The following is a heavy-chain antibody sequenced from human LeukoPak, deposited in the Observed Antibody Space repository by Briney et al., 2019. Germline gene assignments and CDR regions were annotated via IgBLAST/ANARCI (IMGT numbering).Heavy chain of an antibody. CDR3: ARESGWGLPHAFDF. CDR2: ISYDGSKI. V-gene: IGHV3-30-3*01. CDR1: GFTFSSYP. D-gene: IGHD3-3*01. Sequence: GGSLRLSCAASGFTFSSYPLHWVRQAPGKGLEWVTLISYDGSKIYYADSVKGRFTISRDNSKNTLFLQMNSLRAEDTAVYYCARESGWGLPHAFDFWGQGTMVTVSS. J-gene: IGHJ3*01.